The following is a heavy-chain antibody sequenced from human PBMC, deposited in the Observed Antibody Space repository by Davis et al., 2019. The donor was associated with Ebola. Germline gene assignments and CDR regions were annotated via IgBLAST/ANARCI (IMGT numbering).Heavy chain of an antibody. CDR3: ARVSRYSAAAGPDDAFDI. J-gene: IGHJ3*02. Sequence: PSETLSLTCTVSGGSITTYYWSWIRQPAGKGLEWIGRIYTSGSTNYNPSLKSRVTMSVDTSKNQFSLKLSSVTAADTAVYYCARVSRYSAAAGPDDAFDIWGQGTMVTVSS. CDR2: IYTSGST. D-gene: IGHD6-13*01. V-gene: IGHV4-4*07. CDR1: GGSITTYY.